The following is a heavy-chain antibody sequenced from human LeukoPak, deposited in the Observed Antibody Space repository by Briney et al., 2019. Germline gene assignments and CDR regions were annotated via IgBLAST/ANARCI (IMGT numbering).Heavy chain of an antibody. V-gene: IGHV3-48*03. CDR1: GFTFSSYE. Sequence: GGSLRLSCAASGFTFSSYEMNWVRQAPGKGLEWVSYISSSGSTIYYADSVKGRFTISRDNSKNTLYLQMNGLRAEDTAVYFCAKDSKRWKTYYYESGNYYFDYWGQGTLVTVSS. J-gene: IGHJ4*02. CDR3: AKDSKRWKTYYYESGNYYFDY. D-gene: IGHD3-10*01. CDR2: ISSSGSTI.